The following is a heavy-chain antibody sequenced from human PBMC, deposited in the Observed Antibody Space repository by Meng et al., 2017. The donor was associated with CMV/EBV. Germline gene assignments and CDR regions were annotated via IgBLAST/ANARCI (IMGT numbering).Heavy chain of an antibody. V-gene: IGHV1-2*06. J-gene: IGHJ4*02. CDR3: ARASESNN. CDR2: INPNSGGT. Sequence: QVSCQASGYTFTSNYIHWVRQAPGQGLEWMGRINPNSGGTNYAQKFQGRVTLTRNTSINTAYLELSSLRSDDTAVYYCARASESNNWGQGTLVTVSS. CDR1: GYTFTSNY.